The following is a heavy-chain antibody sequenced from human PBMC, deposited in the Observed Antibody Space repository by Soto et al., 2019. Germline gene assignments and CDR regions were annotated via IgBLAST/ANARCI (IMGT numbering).Heavy chain of an antibody. CDR2: IYYSGST. CDR1: GGSISSSSYY. CDR3: ARVPQSVDYYYYGMDV. J-gene: IGHJ6*02. Sequence: QLQLQESGPGLVKPSETLSLTCTVSGGSISSSSYYWGWIRQPPGKGLEWIGSIYYSGSTYYNPSLKSRVTISVDTSKNQFSLKLSSVTAADTAVYYCARVPQSVDYYYYGMDVWGQGTTVTVSS. D-gene: IGHD1-1*01. V-gene: IGHV4-39*01.